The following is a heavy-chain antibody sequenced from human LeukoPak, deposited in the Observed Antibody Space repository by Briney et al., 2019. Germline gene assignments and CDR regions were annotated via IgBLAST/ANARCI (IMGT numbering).Heavy chain of an antibody. D-gene: IGHD5-18*01. V-gene: IGHV1-24*01. CDR3: VTGFTTMAVDYFDY. Sequence: QPPGKGGEWVGVSVPEDGERISAQFFQGRVPMTEHTSIDTAYMELSSLISEDTAVYYCVTGFTTMAVDYFDYWGQGTLVTVS. CDR2: SVPEDGER. J-gene: IGHJ4*02.